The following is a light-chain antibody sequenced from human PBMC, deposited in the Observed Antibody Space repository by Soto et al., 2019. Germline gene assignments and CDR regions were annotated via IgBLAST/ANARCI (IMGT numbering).Light chain of an antibody. V-gene: IGLV2-18*02. CDR1: SSDVGSYNR. J-gene: IGLJ1*01. CDR3: NSYTSSNTYV. CDR2: EVN. Sequence: QSVLTQPPSVSGSPGQSVTISCTGTSSDVGSYNRVSWYQQPPGTAPKLMIYEVNNRPSGVPDRFSGSKSGNTASLTITGLQAEDEADYYCNSYTSSNTYVFGTGTKDTVL.